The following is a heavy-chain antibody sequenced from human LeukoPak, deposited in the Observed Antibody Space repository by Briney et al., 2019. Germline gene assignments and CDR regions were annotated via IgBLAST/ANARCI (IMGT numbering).Heavy chain of an antibody. CDR3: AASTKHTAMVDY. CDR1: GFTFSSYS. D-gene: IGHD5-18*01. V-gene: IGHV3-21*01. J-gene: IGHJ4*02. Sequence: GGSLRLSCAASGFTFSSYSMNWVRQAPGKGLEWVSSIGSSSSYIYYADSVKGLFTISRDNAKNSLHLQMNSLRAEDTAVYYCAASTKHTAMVDYWGQGTLVTVSS. CDR2: IGSSSSYI.